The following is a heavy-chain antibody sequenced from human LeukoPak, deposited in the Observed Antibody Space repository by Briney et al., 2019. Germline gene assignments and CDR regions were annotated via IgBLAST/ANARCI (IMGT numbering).Heavy chain of an antibody. CDR2: INPNSGGT. CDR3: ARGAHSSKLWYDP. V-gene: IGHV1-2*02. CDR1: GYTFTGYF. Sequence: ASVKVSCKASGYTFTGYFIHWVRQAPGQGLEWMGWINPNSGGTNYAQKFQGRVTMTRDASISTVYMEVSSLRSDDTAVYFCARGAHSSKLWYDPWGQGTLVTVSS. D-gene: IGHD6-13*01. J-gene: IGHJ5*02.